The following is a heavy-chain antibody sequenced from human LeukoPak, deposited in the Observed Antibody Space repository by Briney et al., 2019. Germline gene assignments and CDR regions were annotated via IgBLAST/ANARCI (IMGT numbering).Heavy chain of an antibody. CDR1: GFTFSSYG. CDR2: IWYDGSNK. Sequence: GGSLRLSCAASGFTFSSYGMHWVRQAPGKGLEWVAVIWYDGSNKYYADSVKGRFTISRDNSKNTLYLQMNSLRAEDTAVYYCAKAPRGGYSYGYSDYWGQGTLVTVSS. CDR3: AKAPRGGYSYGYSDY. J-gene: IGHJ4*02. V-gene: IGHV3-33*06. D-gene: IGHD5-18*01.